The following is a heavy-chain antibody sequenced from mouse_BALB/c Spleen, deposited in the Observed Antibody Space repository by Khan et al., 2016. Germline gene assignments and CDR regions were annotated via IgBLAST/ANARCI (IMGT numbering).Heavy chain of an antibody. CDR2: IDPANGNT. CDR1: GFNIKDTY. Sequence: VQLEQSGAELVKPGASVKLSCTASGFNIKDTYMHWVKQRPEQGLEWIGRIDPANGNTKYDPKFQGKATITADTSSNTAYLQLSSLTSEDTAVYYCARACPYYAMDYWCQGTSVTVSS. J-gene: IGHJ4*01. V-gene: IGHV14-3*02. CDR3: ARACPYYAMDY.